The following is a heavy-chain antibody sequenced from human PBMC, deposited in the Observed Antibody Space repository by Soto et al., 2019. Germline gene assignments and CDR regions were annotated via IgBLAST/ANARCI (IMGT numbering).Heavy chain of an antibody. CDR2: IIPMYGTT. D-gene: IGHD1-1*01. J-gene: IGHJ4*02. V-gene: IGHV1-69*12. CDR1: GGTFRSYV. CDR3: ARIGTLDWIDDY. Sequence: QVQLVQSGAEVKKPGSSVKVSCKASGGTFRSYVTSWVRQAPGQGLEWLGGIIPMYGTTYYAQTFQGRVTISADESTSTAFMELSSLRSEDTAVYHCARIGTLDWIDDYWGQGTLVTVSS.